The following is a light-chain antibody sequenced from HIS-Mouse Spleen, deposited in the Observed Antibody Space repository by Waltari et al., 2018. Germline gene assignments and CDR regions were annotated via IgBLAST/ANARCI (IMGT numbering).Light chain of an antibody. CDR3: QQYYSYPYT. CDR2: AAS. J-gene: IGKJ2*01. Sequence: ALRMTQSPSSFSASPGDRVTITCRAGQGISSYLAWYQHKPGHAPKLLIYAASTLQSGGPSRFSGSGSGTDFTLTISSLQSEDFATYYCQQYYSYPYTFGQGTKLEI. CDR1: QGISSY. V-gene: IGKV1-8*01.